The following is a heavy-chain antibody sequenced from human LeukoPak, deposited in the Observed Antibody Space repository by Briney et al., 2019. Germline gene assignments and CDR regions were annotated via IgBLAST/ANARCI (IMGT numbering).Heavy chain of an antibody. CDR1: GFPFSSYA. Sequence: GGSLRLSCAASGFPFSSYAMTWVRQAPGKGLEWVSSIRVDGATTYHADSVKGRFTISRDNAKNTVYLEISILGAEDTAVYYCAKDYTIFGVVIMSYMDVWGKGTTVTVSS. J-gene: IGHJ6*03. D-gene: IGHD3-3*01. CDR3: AKDYTIFGVVIMSYMDV. CDR2: IRVDGATT. V-gene: IGHV3-23*01.